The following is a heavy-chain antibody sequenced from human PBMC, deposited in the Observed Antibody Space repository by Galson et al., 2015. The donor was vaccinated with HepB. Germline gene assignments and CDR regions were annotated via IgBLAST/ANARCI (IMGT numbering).Heavy chain of an antibody. Sequence: SGAEVKKPGESLKISCHSSGYTFNTYWIAWVRQMPGKGLELMGIIYPGDSDARYSPPFQGQVTMSVDKSTSTAYLQWRSLKASDTAMYYCARRYSGSYWDAFDIWGQGTLVSVSS. CDR2: IYPGDSDA. CDR1: GYTFNTYW. J-gene: IGHJ3*02. CDR3: ARRYSGSYWDAFDI. D-gene: IGHD1-26*01. V-gene: IGHV5-51*01.